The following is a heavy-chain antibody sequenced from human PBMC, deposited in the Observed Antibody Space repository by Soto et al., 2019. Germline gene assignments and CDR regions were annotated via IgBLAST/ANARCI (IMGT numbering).Heavy chain of an antibody. D-gene: IGHD2-15*01. CDR3: ARVLDRSGSSCYGVDY. CDR1: GGSISSGGYY. Sequence: SETLSLTCTVSGGSISSGGYYWSWIRQHPGKGLEWIGYIYYSGSTYYNPSLKSRVTISVDTSKNQFSLKLSSVTAADTAVYLCARVLDRSGSSCYGVDYRGQATLVTASS. V-gene: IGHV4-31*03. CDR2: IYYSGST. J-gene: IGHJ4*02.